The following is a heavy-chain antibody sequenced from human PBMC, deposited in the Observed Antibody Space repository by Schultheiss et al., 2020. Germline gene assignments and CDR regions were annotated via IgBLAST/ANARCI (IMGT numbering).Heavy chain of an antibody. Sequence: SETLSLTCTVSGGSISSYYWSWIRQPPGKGLEWIGYIYYSGSTNYNPSLKSRVTISVDTSKNQLSLKLSSVTAADTAVYYCATGAGSGWSSLYYGMDVWGQGTTVTVSS. D-gene: IGHD6-19*01. CDR2: IYYSGST. V-gene: IGHV4-59*01. CDR1: GGSISSYY. J-gene: IGHJ6*02. CDR3: ATGAGSGWSSLYYGMDV.